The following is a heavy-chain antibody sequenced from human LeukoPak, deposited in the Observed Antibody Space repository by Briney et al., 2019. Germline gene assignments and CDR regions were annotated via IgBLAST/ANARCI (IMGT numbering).Heavy chain of an antibody. CDR1: GFTFGSYA. CDR3: AKRPRWLQFHY. CDR2: ISGRGDNT. J-gene: IGHJ4*02. D-gene: IGHD5-24*01. Sequence: GGSLRRSCAASGFTFGSYAMSWVRQAPGKGLEWVSGISGRGDNTSYADSVKGRFTISRDNSKNTLYLQMNSLRAEDTAVYYCAKRPRWLQFHYWGQGTLVTVSS. V-gene: IGHV3-23*01.